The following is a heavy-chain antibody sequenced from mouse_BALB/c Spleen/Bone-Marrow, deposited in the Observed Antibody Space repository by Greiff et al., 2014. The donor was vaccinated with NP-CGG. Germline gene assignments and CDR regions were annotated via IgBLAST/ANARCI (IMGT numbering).Heavy chain of an antibody. CDR2: IWAGGST. J-gene: IGHJ2*01. V-gene: IGHV2-9*02. CDR1: GFSLTSYG. CDR3: ARDQLGRRYYFDY. Sequence: VHLVESGPGLVAPSQSLSITCTVSGFSLTSYGVHWVRQPPGKGLERLGVIWAGGSTNYNSALMSRLSISKDNSKSQVFLKMNSLQTDDTAVYYCARDQLGRRYYFDYWGQGTTLTVSS. D-gene: IGHD4-1*02.